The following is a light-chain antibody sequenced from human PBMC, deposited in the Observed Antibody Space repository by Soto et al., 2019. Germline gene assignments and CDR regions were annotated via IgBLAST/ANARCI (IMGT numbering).Light chain of an antibody. J-gene: IGLJ1*01. CDR1: RTDVDGYDY. V-gene: IGLV2-14*03. CDR2: DVS. Sequence: QSALTQPASVSGSPGQSIAISCTGVRTDVDGYDYVSWYQQHPGQAPQLIIYDVSNRPSGVSHRFSGSKSGDTASLTISGLQAEYEADYYCTSHTSSTPFYVLGTGTKLTVL. CDR3: TSHTSSTPFYV.